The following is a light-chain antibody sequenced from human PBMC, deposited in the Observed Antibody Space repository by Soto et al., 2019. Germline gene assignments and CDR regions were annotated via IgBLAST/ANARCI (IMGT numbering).Light chain of an antibody. CDR3: QSYDSSLSAL. J-gene: IGLJ1*01. Sequence: QSVLTQPPSVSGAPGQRVTISCTGSSSNIGAGYDVHWYQQLPGTAPKLLIYANINRPSGVPDRFSGSKSGTSASLAITGLQAEDEADYYYQSYDSSLSALFGTGTKLTVL. CDR1: SSNIGAGYD. V-gene: IGLV1-40*01. CDR2: ANI.